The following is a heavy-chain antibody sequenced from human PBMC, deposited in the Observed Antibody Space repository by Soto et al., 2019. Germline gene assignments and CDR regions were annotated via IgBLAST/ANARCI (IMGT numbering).Heavy chain of an antibody. CDR1: GGSISSYY. CDR3: ARGHGITGTTRAFDI. V-gene: IGHV4-59*01. Sequence: QVQLQESGPGLVKPSETLSLTCTVSGGSISSYYWSWIRQPPGKGLEWIGYIYYSGSTNYNPSLKRRVTISEDTSKNQFSLKLSSVTAADTAVYYCARGHGITGTTRAFDIWGQGTMVTVSS. D-gene: IGHD1-7*01. J-gene: IGHJ3*02. CDR2: IYYSGST.